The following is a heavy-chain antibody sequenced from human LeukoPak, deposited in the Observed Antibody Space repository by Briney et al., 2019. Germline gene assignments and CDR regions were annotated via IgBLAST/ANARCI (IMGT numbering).Heavy chain of an antibody. D-gene: IGHD4-23*01. CDR2: MNPNSGNT. V-gene: IGHV1-8*01. CDR3: ASGYGGAGLFDY. J-gene: IGHJ4*02. CDR1: GYAFTSYD. Sequence: ASVKVSCKASGYAFTSYDINWVRQATGQGLEWMGWMNPNSGNTGYAQKFQGRVTMTRNTSISTAYMELSSLRSEDTAVYYCASGYGGAGLFDYWGQGTLVTVSS.